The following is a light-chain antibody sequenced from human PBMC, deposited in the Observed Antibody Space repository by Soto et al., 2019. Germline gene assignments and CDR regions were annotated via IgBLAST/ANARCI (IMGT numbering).Light chain of an antibody. Sequence: EIVLTQSPGTLSLSPGERATLSCRASQYITYNYLAWYQQRPGQAPRLLIYGASSRATGIPDRFSGSGSGTDFSLSISRLEPEDFAVYYCQYPGVAPLTFGGGTRVESK. CDR2: GAS. CDR3: QYPGVAPLT. V-gene: IGKV3-20*01. J-gene: IGKJ4*01. CDR1: QYITYNY.